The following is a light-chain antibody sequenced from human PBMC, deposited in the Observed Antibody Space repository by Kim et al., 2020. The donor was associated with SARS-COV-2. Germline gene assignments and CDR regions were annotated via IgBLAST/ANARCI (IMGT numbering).Light chain of an antibody. J-gene: IGKJ2*01. CDR2: GAS. V-gene: IGKV3-15*01. CDR3: QEYSGWPPYT. CDR1: QSVGSN. Sequence: EIVLTQSPSTLSVSPGERATLSCRASQSVGSNLAWYQQHPGQTPRLVLYGASTRATCVPARVSGSGAGTEFSLTISSMQPEDFAVYYCQEYSGWPPYTFGQGTRLEF.